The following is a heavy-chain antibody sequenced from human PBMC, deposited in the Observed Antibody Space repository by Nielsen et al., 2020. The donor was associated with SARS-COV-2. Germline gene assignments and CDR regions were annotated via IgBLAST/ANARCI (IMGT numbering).Heavy chain of an antibody. CDR2: FYSGGTT. J-gene: IGHJ4*02. CDR1: GFSFNNHG. CDR3: AKRCGGDCFTTLDF. D-gene: IGHD2-21*02. Sequence: GESLKISCAASGFSFNNHGMHWVRQAPGKGLEWVSVFYSGGTTLYADSVKGRFIISRDNSRNTVYLQMNSLRAEDTARYFCAKRCGGDCFTTLDFWGQGTLVTVSS. V-gene: IGHV3-53*01.